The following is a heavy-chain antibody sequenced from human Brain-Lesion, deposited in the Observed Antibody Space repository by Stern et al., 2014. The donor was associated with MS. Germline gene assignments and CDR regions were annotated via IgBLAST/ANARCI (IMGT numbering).Heavy chain of an antibody. CDR3: ARDQRGITIFGVVTDYYYLGMDV. V-gene: IGHV1-2*02. Sequence: QVQLVQSGAEVTKPGASVKVSCKTSGYIFTGNYIHWVRQAPGQGLEWMAWVNPNTGGTKYAQKVQGRVTMSRDTSISTAYVELSSLTSDDTAVYYCARDQRGITIFGVVTDYYYLGMDVWGQGTTVTVSS. CDR1: GYIFTGNY. J-gene: IGHJ6*02. CDR2: VNPNTGGT. D-gene: IGHD3-3*01.